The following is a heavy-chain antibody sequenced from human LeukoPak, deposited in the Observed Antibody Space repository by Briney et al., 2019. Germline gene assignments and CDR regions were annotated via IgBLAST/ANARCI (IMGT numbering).Heavy chain of an antibody. V-gene: IGHV4-59*12. CDR2: IYYSGST. CDR1: GGSISSYY. J-gene: IGHJ3*02. Sequence: SETLSLTCTVSGGSISSYYWSWIRQPPGKGLEWIGYIYYSGSTYYNPSLKSRVTISVDTSKNQFSLKLSSVTAADTAVYYCARDSLSKNDAFDIWGQGTMVTVSS. D-gene: IGHD5/OR15-5a*01. CDR3: ARDSLSKNDAFDI.